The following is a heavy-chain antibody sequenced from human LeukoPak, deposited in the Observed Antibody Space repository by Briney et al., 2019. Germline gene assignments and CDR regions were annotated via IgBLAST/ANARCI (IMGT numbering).Heavy chain of an antibody. J-gene: IGHJ6*02. CDR1: GYTFTDYY. Sequence: GASVKVSCKASGYTFTDYYMHWVRQAPGQGLEWMGWINPNSGGTNYAQKFQGRVTMTRDTSISTAYMEVTGLKSGDTAVYYCARTRTHSWNDDNMDVWGQGTTVTVSS. V-gene: IGHV1-2*02. D-gene: IGHD1-20*01. CDR2: INPNSGGT. CDR3: ARTRTHSWNDDNMDV.